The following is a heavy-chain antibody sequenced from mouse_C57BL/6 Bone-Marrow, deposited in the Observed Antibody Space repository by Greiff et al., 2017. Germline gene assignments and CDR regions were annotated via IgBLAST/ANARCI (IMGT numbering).Heavy chain of an antibody. Sequence: EVMLVESGGDLVKPGGSLKLSCAASGFTFSSYGMSWVRQTPDKRLEWVATISSGGSYTYYPDSVKGRFTISRDNAKNTLYLQMSSLKSEDTAMYYCASPGFAWFAYWGQGTLGTVSA. J-gene: IGHJ3*01. CDR1: GFTFSSYG. CDR2: ISSGGSYT. CDR3: ASPGFAWFAY. V-gene: IGHV5-6*02.